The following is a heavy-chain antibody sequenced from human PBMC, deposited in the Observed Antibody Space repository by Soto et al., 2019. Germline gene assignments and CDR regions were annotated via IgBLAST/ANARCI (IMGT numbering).Heavy chain of an antibody. D-gene: IGHD4-17*01. CDR2: IKSKTDGGTT. CDR1: GFTFSNAW. Sequence: GGSLRLSCAASGFTFSNAWMSWVRQAPGKGLEWVGRIKSKTDGGTTDYAAPMKGRFTISRDDSKNTLYLQMNSLKTEDTAVYYCTTDTTVTTADKRFDPWGQGTLVTVSS. V-gene: IGHV3-15*01. CDR3: TTDTTVTTADKRFDP. J-gene: IGHJ5*02.